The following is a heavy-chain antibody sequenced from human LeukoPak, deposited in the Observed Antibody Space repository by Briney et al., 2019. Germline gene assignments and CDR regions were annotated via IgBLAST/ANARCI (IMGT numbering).Heavy chain of an antibody. Sequence: SVKVSCEASGGTFSNDGISWVRQAPGQGLEWMGGIIPILTTPKYAQKFQGRVTISADESTSTAYMELSSLRAEDTALYYCARGAGFKSGRTIHFFGMDVWGQGTTVTVSS. CDR3: ARGAGFKSGRTIHFFGMDV. CDR1: GGTFSNDG. CDR2: IIPILTTP. J-gene: IGHJ6*02. V-gene: IGHV1-69*13. D-gene: IGHD2-21*01.